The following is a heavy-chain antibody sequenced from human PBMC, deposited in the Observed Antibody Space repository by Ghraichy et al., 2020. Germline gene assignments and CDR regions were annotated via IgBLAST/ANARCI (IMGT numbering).Heavy chain of an antibody. CDR1: GFTFSSYS. CDR2: ISSSSRTI. V-gene: IGHV3-48*02. CDR3: ARVERYFDWLSPTKDSYWYFDL. Sequence: GESLNISCAASGFTFSSYSMNWVRQAPGKGLEWVSYISSSSRTIYYADSVKGRFTISRDNAKNSLYLQMNSLRDEDTAVYYCARVERYFDWLSPTKDSYWYFDLWGRGTLVTVSS. J-gene: IGHJ2*01. D-gene: IGHD3-9*01.